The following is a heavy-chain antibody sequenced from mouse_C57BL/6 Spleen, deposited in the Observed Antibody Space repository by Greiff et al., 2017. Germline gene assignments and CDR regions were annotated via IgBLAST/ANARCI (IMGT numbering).Heavy chain of an antibody. CDR2: IYPRSGNT. CDR3: ARSGNYYGTSDWFAY. Sequence: QVQLQQSGAELARPGASVKLSCTASGYTFTSYGISWVKQRTGQGLEWIGEIYPRSGNTYYNEKFKGKATLTADKSSSTAYMELRSLTSEDSAVYFCARSGNYYGTSDWFAYWGQGTLVTVSA. J-gene: IGHJ3*01. D-gene: IGHD1-1*01. V-gene: IGHV1-81*01. CDR1: GYTFTSYG.